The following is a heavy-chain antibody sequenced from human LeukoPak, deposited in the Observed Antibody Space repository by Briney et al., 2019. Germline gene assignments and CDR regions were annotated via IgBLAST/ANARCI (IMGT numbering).Heavy chain of an antibody. D-gene: IGHD7-27*01. J-gene: IGHJ4*02. CDR1: GGSISSYY. CDR3: ARAPNWGFFL. V-gene: IGHV4-59*01. Sequence: SETLSLTCTVSGGSISSYYWSWIRQPPGKGLEWIGYIYYSGSTNYNPSLKSRVTISVDTSKNQFSLKLSSVTAADTAVYYCARAPNWGFFLWGQGTLVTVSS. CDR2: IYYSGST.